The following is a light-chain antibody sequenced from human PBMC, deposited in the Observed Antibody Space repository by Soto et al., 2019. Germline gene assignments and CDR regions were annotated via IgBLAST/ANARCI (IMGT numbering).Light chain of an antibody. CDR3: QVSDYISAAFT. Sequence: DIQMTQSPSSLSASIGDRVTITCQASQDIRQYLNWYQQKPGKAPKLLIYDASRLETGVPSRSSGGGSGTDVPFTVSSLQSDDIAGYYCQVSDYISAAFTFGPGTKVDLK. V-gene: IGKV1-33*01. CDR1: QDIRQY. CDR2: DAS. J-gene: IGKJ3*01.